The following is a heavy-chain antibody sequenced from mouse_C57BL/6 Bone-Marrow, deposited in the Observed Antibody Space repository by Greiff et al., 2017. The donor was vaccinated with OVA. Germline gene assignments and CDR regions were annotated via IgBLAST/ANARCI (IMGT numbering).Heavy chain of an antibody. CDR3: VYSNYDGGYAMDY. CDR2: IRSKSNNYAT. CDR1: GFSFNTYA. V-gene: IGHV10-1*01. D-gene: IGHD2-5*01. Sequence: EAGGGLVQPKGSLKLSCAASGFSFNTYAMNWVRQAPGKGLEWVARIRSKSNNYATYYADSVKDRFTISRDDSESMLYLQMNNLKTEDTAMYYCVYSNYDGGYAMDYWGQGTSVTVSS. J-gene: IGHJ4*01.